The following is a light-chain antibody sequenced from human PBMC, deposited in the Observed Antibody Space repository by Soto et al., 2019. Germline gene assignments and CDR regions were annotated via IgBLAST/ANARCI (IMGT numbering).Light chain of an antibody. CDR3: QQANSFPLT. Sequence: DIPMTQSPASVSASVGDRVTITCRASQAIATWLAWFQQKPGEAPKLLIYAASTLQSGVPSRFSGSGSGTDFTLTISSLQPADFATYYCQQANSFPLTFGGGTKVEIK. CDR2: AAS. V-gene: IGKV1-12*01. CDR1: QAIATW. J-gene: IGKJ4*01.